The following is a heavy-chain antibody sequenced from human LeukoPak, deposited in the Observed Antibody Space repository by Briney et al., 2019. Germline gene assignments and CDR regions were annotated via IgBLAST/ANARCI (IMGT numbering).Heavy chain of an antibody. J-gene: IGHJ4*02. D-gene: IGHD2-8*01. CDR1: XDSISGYY. CDR2: IYYTGST. Sequence: VKPSETLSLTCTVSXDSISGYYWSWVRQPPGRGLEWIGYIYYTGSTKYNPSLESRVSFSVDTSKNQFSLRLTSVTAADTALYYCARYRQGTSGNDYWGQGTLVTVSS. V-gene: IGHV4-59*01. CDR3: ARYRQGTSGNDY.